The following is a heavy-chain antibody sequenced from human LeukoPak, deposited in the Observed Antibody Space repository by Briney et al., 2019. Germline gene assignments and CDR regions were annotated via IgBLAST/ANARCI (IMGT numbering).Heavy chain of an antibody. CDR1: GFTSSNYD. J-gene: IGHJ4*02. V-gene: IGHV3-21*01. CDR3: ARGWQHLTY. D-gene: IGHD4-23*01. CDR2: ISITSNYI. Sequence: GGSLRLSCTASGFTSSNYDMNWVRQTPGKGLEWVSSISITSNYIYYADSLKGRFTISRDNAKNSLYLQMNSLRAEDTAVYYCARGWQHLTYWGQGTLVTVSS.